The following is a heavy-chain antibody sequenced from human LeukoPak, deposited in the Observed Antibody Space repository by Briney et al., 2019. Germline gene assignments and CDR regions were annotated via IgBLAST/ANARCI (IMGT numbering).Heavy chain of an antibody. CDR1: GYTFTSYD. CDR3: ALTPAAIHSNYYYGMDV. J-gene: IGHJ6*02. V-gene: IGHV1-8*01. CDR2: MNPNSGNS. Sequence: ASVKVSCKASGYTFTSYDINWVRQATGQGLEWMGWMNPNSGNSGYAQKFQGRVTMTRNTSISTAYMELSSLRSEDTAVYYCALTPAAIHSNYYYGMDVWGQGTTVTVSS. D-gene: IGHD2-2*02.